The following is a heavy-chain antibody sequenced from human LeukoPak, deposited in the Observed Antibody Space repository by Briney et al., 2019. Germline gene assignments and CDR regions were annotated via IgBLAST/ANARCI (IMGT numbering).Heavy chain of an antibody. CDR2: INHSGST. V-gene: IGHV4-34*01. CDR1: GGSFSGYY. Sequence: SETLSLTCAVYGGSFSGYYWSWIRQPPGKGLEWIGEINHSGSTNYNPSLKSRVTISVDTSKNQFSLKLSSVTAADTAVYYCARDRRRSGWYSHWGQGTLVTVSS. J-gene: IGHJ4*02. D-gene: IGHD6-19*01. CDR3: ARDRRRSGWYSH.